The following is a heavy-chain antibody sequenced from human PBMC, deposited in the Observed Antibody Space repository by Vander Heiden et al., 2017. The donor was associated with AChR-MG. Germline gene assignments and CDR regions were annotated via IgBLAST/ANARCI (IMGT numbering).Heavy chain of an antibody. CDR1: DGSVTSGSYY. CDR3: ARGYGGYSYRFDP. J-gene: IGHJ5*02. D-gene: IGHD5-18*01. V-gene: IGHV4-61*01. Sequence: QVHLQESGPGLVKPSETLSLTCTVPDGSVTSGSYYWSWIRQPPGKGLEWVGYISYIGSTYYYPSLKSRVTTSVDTSKNQFSLKLSYVTAADTAVYFCARGYGGYSYRFDPWGQGTLVTVTS. CDR2: ISYIGST.